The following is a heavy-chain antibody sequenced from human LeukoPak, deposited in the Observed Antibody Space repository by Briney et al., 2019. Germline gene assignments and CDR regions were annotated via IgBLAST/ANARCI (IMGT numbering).Heavy chain of an antibody. V-gene: IGHV4-38-2*01. Sequence: SETLSLTCAVSGYSISSGYYWGWIRQPPGKGLEWIGSIYHSGSTYYNPSLESRVTISVDTSKNQFSLKLSSVTAADTAVYYCARHLRYCSSNSCYPEAFDIWGQGTMVTVSS. CDR3: ARHLRYCSSNSCYPEAFDI. CDR2: IYHSGST. CDR1: GYSISSGYY. J-gene: IGHJ3*02. D-gene: IGHD2-2*01.